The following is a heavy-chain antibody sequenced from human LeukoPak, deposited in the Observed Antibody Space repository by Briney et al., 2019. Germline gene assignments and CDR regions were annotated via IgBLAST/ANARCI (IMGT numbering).Heavy chain of an antibody. V-gene: IGHV3-30*02. D-gene: IGHD5-24*01. CDR1: VFTFSSYG. Sequence: GGALRHSCVESVFTFSSYGMHWVRPAPGKGLEWVALIWYEGSNKYYADSVKGRFTISRDKSKNTLYMQMNSLRAEDTAVYYCARDGYNYGQTYFDYWAQGTVVTVSS. J-gene: IGHJ4*02. CDR3: ARDGYNYGQTYFDY. CDR2: IWYEGSNK.